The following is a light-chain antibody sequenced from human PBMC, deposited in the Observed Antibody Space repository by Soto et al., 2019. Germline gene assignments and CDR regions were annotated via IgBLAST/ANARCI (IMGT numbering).Light chain of an antibody. V-gene: IGLV2-14*03. CDR2: NVT. J-gene: IGLJ1*01. Sequence: QSVLTQPASVSGSPGQSITISCTGSSSDVGDYNCVSWYQQHPGKAPKLIIYNVTNRPSEISNRFSGSKSGNTASLTISGLQAEDEADYYCNSYTSNFLYVFGSGTKLTVL. CDR1: SSDVGDYNC. CDR3: NSYTSNFLYV.